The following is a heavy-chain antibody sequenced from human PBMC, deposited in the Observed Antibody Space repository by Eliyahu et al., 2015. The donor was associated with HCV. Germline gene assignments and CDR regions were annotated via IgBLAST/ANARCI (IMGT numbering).Heavy chain of an antibody. CDR3: AMIDGERKALEF. D-gene: IGHD1-26*01. CDR1: GXSFSHNW. J-gene: IGHJ3*01. CDR2: IYPGDSDT. V-gene: IGHV5-51*01. Sequence: DVQLVQSGAEVKGPGESLRISCKGSGXSFSHNWIGWXRQKPGKGLEWMGIIYPGDSDTKRSPSLEGQVTISADKSISTAYLQWSNLKASDTAIYYCAMIDGERKALEFWGQGTMVTVSS.